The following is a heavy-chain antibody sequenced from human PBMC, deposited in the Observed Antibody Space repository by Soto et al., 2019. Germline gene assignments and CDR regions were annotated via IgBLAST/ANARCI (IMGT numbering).Heavy chain of an antibody. CDR2: ISWNSGSI. Sequence: EVQLVESGGGLVQPGRSLRLSCAASGFTFDDYAMHWVRQAPGKGLEWGSGISWNSGSIGYADSVKGRFTISRDNAKNSLYLQMNSLRAEDTALYYCAKDEAAVTHYYYYMDVWGKGTTVTVSS. CDR3: AKDEAAVTHYYYYMDV. CDR1: GFTFDDYA. J-gene: IGHJ6*03. D-gene: IGHD4-17*01. V-gene: IGHV3-9*01.